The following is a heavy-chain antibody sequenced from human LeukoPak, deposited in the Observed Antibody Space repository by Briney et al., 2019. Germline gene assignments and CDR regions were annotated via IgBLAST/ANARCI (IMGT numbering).Heavy chain of an antibody. J-gene: IGHJ4*02. D-gene: IGHD4-17*01. CDR2: INHSGST. CDR1: GGSISGSSYY. V-gene: IGHV4-39*07. CDR3: AGDYGDSYYFDY. Sequence: SETLSLTCTVSGGSISGSSYYWSWIRQPPGKGLEWIGEINHSGSTNYNPSLKSRVTISVDTSKNQFSLKLSSVTAADTAVYYCAGDYGDSYYFDYWGQGTLVTVSS.